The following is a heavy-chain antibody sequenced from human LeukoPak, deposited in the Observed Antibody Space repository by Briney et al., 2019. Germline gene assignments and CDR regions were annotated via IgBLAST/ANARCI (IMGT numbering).Heavy chain of an antibody. CDR2: IKNKAKSYTT. CDR3: AREGVAARNYDY. V-gene: IGHV3-72*01. J-gene: IGHJ4*02. D-gene: IGHD2-15*01. CDR1: GFTFSDHF. Sequence: GGSLRLSCAPSGFTFSDHFMDWVRQAPGKGLEWVGRIKNKAKSYTTEYAASVRGRFTISRDDSTNALFLQMTSLKTEDTAVYYCAREGVAARNYDYWGQGTLVTVSS.